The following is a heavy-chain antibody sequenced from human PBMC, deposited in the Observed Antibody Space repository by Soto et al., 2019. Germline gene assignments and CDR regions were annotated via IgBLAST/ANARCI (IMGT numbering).Heavy chain of an antibody. CDR1: GASLSSSSSY. D-gene: IGHD1-26*01. CDR3: ARHVELELFYYFDY. J-gene: IGHJ4*02. Sequence: SETLSLTCSVSGASLSSSSSYWGWVRQPPGKGLEWIGSVFSRGNTYYNPSLGSRVTISVDTSKTHFSLTLSSVTAADTAVYYCARHVELELFYYFDYWGQGTLVTVSS. CDR2: VFSRGNT. V-gene: IGHV4-39*01.